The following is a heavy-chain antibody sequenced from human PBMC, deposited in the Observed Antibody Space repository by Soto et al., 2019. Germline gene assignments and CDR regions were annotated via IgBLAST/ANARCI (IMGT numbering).Heavy chain of an antibody. CDR2: IYYSGST. J-gene: IGHJ4*02. CDR1: GGSISSGGYY. D-gene: IGHD3-10*01. V-gene: IGHV4-31*03. CDR3: ARDLSNYYGSGSLDY. Sequence: SETLSLTCTVSGGSISSGGYYWSWIRQHPGKGLEWIGYIYYSGSTYYNPSLKSRVTISVDTSKNQFSLKLSSVTAADTAVYYCARDLSNYYGSGSLDYWGQGTLVTVSS.